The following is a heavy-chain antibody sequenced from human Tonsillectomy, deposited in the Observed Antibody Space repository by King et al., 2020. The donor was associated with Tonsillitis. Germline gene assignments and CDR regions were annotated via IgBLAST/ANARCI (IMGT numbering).Heavy chain of an antibody. D-gene: IGHD6-19*01. CDR1: GFTFSSYS. CDR2: ISHDGSRT. V-gene: IGHV3-33*05. Sequence: VQLVESGGGVVQPGRSLRLSCAASGFTFSSYSMHWVRQAPGKGLEWVALISHDGSRTYYADSVKGRFTISRDNSNNTLYLQMTSLRTEDTAVYYCARARLWTSGWGIDNWGQGTLVTVSS. CDR3: ARARLWTSGWGIDN. J-gene: IGHJ4*02.